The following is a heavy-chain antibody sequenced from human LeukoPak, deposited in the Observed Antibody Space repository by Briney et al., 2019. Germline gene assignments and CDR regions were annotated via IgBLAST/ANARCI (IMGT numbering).Heavy chain of an antibody. D-gene: IGHD1-26*01. V-gene: IGHV4-39*01. CDR2: IYSSGST. CDR1: GASISGSGYY. Sequence: YPSETLSLTCTVSGASISGSGYYWGWIRQPPGKGLGWIGSIYSSGSTYYNASLQSRVTISIETSKNQISLRLNSVTAADTAMYYCAKSGGYGLIDYWGQGTLVTVSS. J-gene: IGHJ4*02. CDR3: AKSGGYGLIDY.